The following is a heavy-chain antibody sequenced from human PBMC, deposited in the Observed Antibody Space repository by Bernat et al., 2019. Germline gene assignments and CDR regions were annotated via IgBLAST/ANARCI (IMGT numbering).Heavy chain of an antibody. CDR3: AREGGADYYGSGSYFDY. V-gene: IGHV1-69*06. J-gene: IGHJ4*02. Sequence: QVQLVQSGAEVKKPGSSVKVSCKASGGTFSSYAISWVRQAPGQGLEWMGGIIPIFGTANYAQKFQGRVTITADKSTSTAYMELSSLRSEDTAVYYCAREGGADYYGSGSYFDYWGQGTLVTVSS. CDR1: GGTFSSYA. D-gene: IGHD3-10*01. CDR2: IIPIFGTA.